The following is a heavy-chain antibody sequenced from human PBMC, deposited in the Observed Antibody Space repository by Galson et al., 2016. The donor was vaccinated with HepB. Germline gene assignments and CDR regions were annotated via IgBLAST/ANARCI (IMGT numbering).Heavy chain of an antibody. J-gene: IGHJ6*02. CDR2: ISYDGSNK. Sequence: SLRLSCAASGFTFSSYGMHWVRQAPGKGLEWVAVISYDGSNKYYADSVKGRFTISRDNSKNTLYLQKNSLRAEDTAVYYCAKVRQLAYSYGMDVWGQGTTVTVSS. CDR1: GFTFSSYG. V-gene: IGHV3-30*18. D-gene: IGHD6-6*01. CDR3: AKVRQLAYSYGMDV.